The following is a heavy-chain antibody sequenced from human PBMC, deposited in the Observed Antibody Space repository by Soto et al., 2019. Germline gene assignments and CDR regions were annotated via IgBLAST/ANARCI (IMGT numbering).Heavy chain of an antibody. CDR1: GGYISSGGYS. J-gene: IGHJ4*02. V-gene: IGHV4-30-2*01. Sequence: QLQLQESGSGLVKPSQTLSLTCAVSGGYISSGGYSWSWIRQRPGKGLEWIGYIYHSGSTYYNPSHKSRVTISVDRSKNQFSLKLSSVTAADTAVYYCARASTTVTTLDYWGQGTLVTVSS. CDR2: IYHSGST. D-gene: IGHD4-17*01. CDR3: ARASTTVTTLDY.